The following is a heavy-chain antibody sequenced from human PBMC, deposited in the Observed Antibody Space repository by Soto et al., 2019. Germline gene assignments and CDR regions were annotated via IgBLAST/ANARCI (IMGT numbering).Heavy chain of an antibody. Sequence: QAHLVQSGPEVKKPGASVKVSCKGSGYIFTSYGIAWVRQAPGQGLEWMGWISAHNGNTEYAQKFQGRVTVTRDTSTSTAYLELSSRRSDDTALYYWARGRDGDYWGQGALVTVSS. J-gene: IGHJ4*02. V-gene: IGHV1-18*01. CDR3: ARGRDGDY. CDR2: ISAHNGNT. CDR1: GYIFTSYG.